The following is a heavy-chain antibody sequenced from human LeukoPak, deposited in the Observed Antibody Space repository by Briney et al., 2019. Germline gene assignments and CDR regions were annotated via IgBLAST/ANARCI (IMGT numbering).Heavy chain of an antibody. D-gene: IGHD3-3*01. Sequence: SETLSLTCTVSGGSISSSSYYWGWIRQPPGKGLEWIGSIYYSGSTYYNPSLKSRVTISVDTSKNQFSLKLSSVTAADTAVYYCARHVPNYDFWSGYQTPFFDYWGQGTLVTVSS. V-gene: IGHV4-39*01. J-gene: IGHJ4*02. CDR1: GGSISSSSYY. CDR2: IYYSGST. CDR3: ARHVPNYDFWSGYQTPFFDY.